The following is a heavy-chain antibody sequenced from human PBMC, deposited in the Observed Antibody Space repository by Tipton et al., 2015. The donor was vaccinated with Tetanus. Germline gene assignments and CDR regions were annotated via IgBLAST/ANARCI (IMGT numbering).Heavy chain of an antibody. CDR2: INPNGGDT. CDR1: GFIFIAYY. D-gene: IGHD3-22*01. J-gene: IGHJ6*02. Sequence: QVQLVQSGAEVEKPGASVKVSCKASGFIFIAYYMYWVRQAPGLGLEWMGWINPNGGDTTYAQKFQGRVTMTSDTSISTVYLELSGLRSDDTAVYYCARDRGDYIYYGMDVWGQGTTVIVSS. CDR3: ARDRGDYIYYGMDV. V-gene: IGHV1-2*02.